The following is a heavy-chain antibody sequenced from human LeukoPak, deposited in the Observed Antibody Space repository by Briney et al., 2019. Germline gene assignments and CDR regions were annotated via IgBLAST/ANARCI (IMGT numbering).Heavy chain of an antibody. J-gene: IGHJ4*02. CDR3: ARDQYSSSWYVGPRFDY. CDR2: ISAYNGNT. D-gene: IGHD6-13*01. Sequence: ASVKVSCKASGYTFTSYGISWVRQAPGQGLEWMGWISAYNGNTNYAQKLQGRVTMTTDTSTSTAYMELRSLRSDDTAVYYCARDQYSSSWYVGPRFDYWGQGTLVTVSS. CDR1: GYTFTSYG. V-gene: IGHV1-18*01.